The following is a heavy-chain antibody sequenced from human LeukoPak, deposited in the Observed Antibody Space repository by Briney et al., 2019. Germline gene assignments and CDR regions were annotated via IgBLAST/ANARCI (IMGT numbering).Heavy chain of an antibody. CDR1: GGSISSGSYY. CDR3: ARDLVFTMVRGVTPYYYYYMDV. Sequence: PSGTLSLTCAVSGGSISSGSYYWSWIRQPAGKGLEWIGRIYTSGSTNYNPSLKSRVTISVDTSKNQFSLKLSSVTAADTAVYYCARDLVFTMVRGVTPYYYYYMDVWGKGTTVTVSS. J-gene: IGHJ6*03. V-gene: IGHV4-61*02. CDR2: IYTSGST. D-gene: IGHD3-10*01.